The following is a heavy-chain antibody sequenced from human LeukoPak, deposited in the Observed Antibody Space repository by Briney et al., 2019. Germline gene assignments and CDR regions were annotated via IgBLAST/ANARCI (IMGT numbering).Heavy chain of an antibody. J-gene: IGHJ4*02. Sequence: ASVKVSCKASGYTFTSYAMNWVRQAPGQGLEWMGWINTNTGNPTYAQGFTGRFVFSLDTSVSTAYLQISSLKAEDTAVYYCARRVRRYNWNYVDYWGQGTLVTVSS. D-gene: IGHD1-20*01. CDR2: INTNTGNP. CDR1: GYTFTSYA. V-gene: IGHV7-4-1*02. CDR3: ARRVRRYNWNYVDY.